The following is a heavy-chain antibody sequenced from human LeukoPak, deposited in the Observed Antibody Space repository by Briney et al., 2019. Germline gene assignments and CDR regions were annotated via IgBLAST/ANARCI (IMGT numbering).Heavy chain of an antibody. D-gene: IGHD3-22*01. Sequence: SVKVSCKASGGTFSTYFITWVRQAPGQGLEWMGRISPILGVNYYALKFQGRLTISADKSMITAYMGLTNVTSEDTAVYYCAAVYDGAAGYFDLWGRGTLITVSS. V-gene: IGHV1-69*02. CDR3: AAVYDGAAGYFDL. CDR2: ISPILGVN. J-gene: IGHJ2*01. CDR1: GGTFSTYF.